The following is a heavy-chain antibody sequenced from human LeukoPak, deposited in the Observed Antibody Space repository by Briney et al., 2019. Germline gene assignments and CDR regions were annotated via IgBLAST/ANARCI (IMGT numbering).Heavy chain of an antibody. Sequence: GRSLRLSCAASGFTFSSYARRWVRQAPGKGLEWVAVISYDGSNKYYADSVKGRFTISRDNSKNTVYLQITTLRAEDTALYQSARASTSYYDSSGYLVDYWGQATLVTVSS. CDR1: GFTFSSYA. J-gene: IGHJ4*02. CDR2: ISYDGSNK. V-gene: IGHV3-30-3*01. D-gene: IGHD3-22*01. CDR3: ARASTSYYDSSGYLVDY.